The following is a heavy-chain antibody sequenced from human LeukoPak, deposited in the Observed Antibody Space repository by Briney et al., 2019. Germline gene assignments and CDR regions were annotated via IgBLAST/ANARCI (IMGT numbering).Heavy chain of an antibody. V-gene: IGHV3-21*01. CDR2: ISSSSNYI. D-gene: IGHD2-2*02. Sequence: GGSLRLSCAASGFTFSSYSMNWVRQAPGKGLEWVSSISSSSNYIYYADSVKGRFTISRDNSKNTLFLQMNSLRAEDTAVYYCARGDCSTTSCYNTVFDYWGQGTLVTVSS. CDR1: GFTFSSYS. CDR3: ARGDCSTTSCYNTVFDY. J-gene: IGHJ4*02.